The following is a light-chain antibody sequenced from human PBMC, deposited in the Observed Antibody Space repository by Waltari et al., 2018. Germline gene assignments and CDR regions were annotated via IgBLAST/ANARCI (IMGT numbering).Light chain of an antibody. Sequence: QSALTQPASVSGPPGQSITISCTGTSSDVGSYNLVSWYQQHPGKAPKLMIYEVRKRPSGVSNRFSGSKSGNTASLTISGLQAEDEADYYCCSYAGSSTWVFGGGTRLTVL. V-gene: IGLV2-23*02. CDR2: EVR. CDR1: SSDVGSYNL. J-gene: IGLJ3*02. CDR3: CSYAGSSTWV.